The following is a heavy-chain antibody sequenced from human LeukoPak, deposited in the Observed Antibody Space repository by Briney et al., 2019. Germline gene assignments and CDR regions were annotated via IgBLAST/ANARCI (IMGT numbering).Heavy chain of an antibody. CDR3: ATGAAGLYYYYYYMDV. D-gene: IGHD6-13*01. CDR1: GYTFTVYY. Sequence: GASVKVSCKASGYTFTVYYIHWLRQAPGQGLEWMGWVIPNNGGTNYAQNYQGRVTMTRDTSINTAYMELSSLTYDDTAVYYCATGAAGLYYYYYYMDVWGKGTTVTASS. V-gene: IGHV1-2*02. J-gene: IGHJ6*03. CDR2: VIPNNGGT.